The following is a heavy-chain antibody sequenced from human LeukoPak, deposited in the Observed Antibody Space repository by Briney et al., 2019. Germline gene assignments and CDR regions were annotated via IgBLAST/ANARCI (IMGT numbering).Heavy chain of an antibody. Sequence: GGSLRLSCVGSGFTFSSYAMNWVRQAPGKGLEWVSSISSNNNIYYADSVKGRFTISRDNAKNSLSLQMNSLRSEDTAVYYCARTDGWTKRHYYYYGMDVWGQGTTVTVSS. J-gene: IGHJ6*02. CDR2: ISSNNNI. CDR3: ARTDGWTKRHYYYYGMDV. D-gene: IGHD5-24*01. CDR1: GFTFSSYA. V-gene: IGHV3-69-1*01.